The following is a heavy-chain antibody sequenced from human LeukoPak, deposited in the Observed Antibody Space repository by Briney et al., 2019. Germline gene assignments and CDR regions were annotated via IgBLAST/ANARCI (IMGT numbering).Heavy chain of an antibody. V-gene: IGHV1-2*02. D-gene: IGHD5-12*01. CDR3: AREQYSGSDEGFDY. J-gene: IGHJ4*02. Sequence: ASVKVSCKASGYTFTSYGISWVRQAPGQGLEWMGWINPNSGGTNYAQKFQGRVTMTRDTSISTAYMELSRLRSDDTAVYYCAREQYSGSDEGFDYWGQGTLVTVSS. CDR2: INPNSGGT. CDR1: GYTFTSYG.